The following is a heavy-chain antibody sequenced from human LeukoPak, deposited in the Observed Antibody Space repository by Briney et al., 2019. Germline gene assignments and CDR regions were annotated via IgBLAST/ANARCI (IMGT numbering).Heavy chain of an antibody. CDR3: ARAQAKGDNYYNAGSSPNTHY. V-gene: IGHV3-48*02. CDR1: GFTFNSYN. Sequence: GGSLRLSCAASGFTFNSYNMHWVRQAPGKGLEWVSYISSTSSTIYYADSVQGRFTISRDNAKNSLYLQMNSLRDEDTAVYYCARAQAKGDNYYNAGSSPNTHYWGQGTLVTVSS. D-gene: IGHD3-10*01. J-gene: IGHJ4*02. CDR2: ISSTSSTI.